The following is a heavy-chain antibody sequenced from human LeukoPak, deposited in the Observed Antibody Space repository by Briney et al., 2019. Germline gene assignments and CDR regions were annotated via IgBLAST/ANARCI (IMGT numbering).Heavy chain of an antibody. D-gene: IGHD4-17*01. CDR1: GFTFANFA. V-gene: IGHV3-23*01. CDR3: AKKQTTTVITLDY. CDR2: ISDRGGIK. J-gene: IGHJ4*02. Sequence: GGSLRLSCAASGFTFANFAMSWVRQAPGKGLEWVSDISDRGGIKNYADSVKGRFTISRDNSNNTLYLQMNSLRAEDTAVYFCAKKQTTTVITLDYWGQGTLVTVSS.